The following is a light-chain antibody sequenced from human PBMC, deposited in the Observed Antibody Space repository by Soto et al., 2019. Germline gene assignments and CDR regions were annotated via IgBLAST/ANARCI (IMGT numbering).Light chain of an antibody. CDR1: QSLLRS. J-gene: IGKJ2*01. Sequence: DIQMTQSPSTVSASVGDRVTITCRASQSLLRSLAWYQQKAGKAPKLLIYDASTLQSGVPSRFSGSGSGTEFTLTISGLQPDDFATYYCQQYIAYSYSFGQGTKLEIK. CDR3: QQYIAYSYS. V-gene: IGKV1-5*01. CDR2: DAS.